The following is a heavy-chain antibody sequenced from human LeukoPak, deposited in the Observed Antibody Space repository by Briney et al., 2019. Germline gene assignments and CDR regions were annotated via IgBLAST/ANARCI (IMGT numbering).Heavy chain of an antibody. Sequence: GGSLRLSCSASGVTFGDYAISWVRQAPGKRLEWIGCTRSKGYGGTTVYAASVKGRFTISRDDSKSIAYLHMNSLESEDTAVYYCTRGTGSDYWGQGTLVTVSS. D-gene: IGHD2-15*01. V-gene: IGHV3-49*04. J-gene: IGHJ4*02. CDR2: TRSKGYGGTT. CDR1: GVTFGDYA. CDR3: TRGTGSDY.